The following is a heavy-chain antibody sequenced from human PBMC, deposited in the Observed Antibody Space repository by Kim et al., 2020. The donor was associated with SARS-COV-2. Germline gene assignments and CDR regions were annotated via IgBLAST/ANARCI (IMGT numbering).Heavy chain of an antibody. Sequence: GGSLRLSCAASGFTFSNFGIHWVHQAPGKGLEWVAAISSDGRNKYYADSLQGRFTLSRETSKNTVCLQMNSLRTEDTALYYCARDRQGQPLFYYFDYWGQGTLVTVSS. D-gene: IGHD3-9*01. CDR2: ISSDGRNK. V-gene: IGHV3-30*03. J-gene: IGHJ4*02. CDR1: GFTFSNFG. CDR3: ARDRQGQPLFYYFDY.